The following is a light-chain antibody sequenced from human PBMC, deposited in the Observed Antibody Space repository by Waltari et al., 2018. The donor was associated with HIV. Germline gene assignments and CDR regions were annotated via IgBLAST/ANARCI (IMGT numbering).Light chain of an antibody. J-gene: IGLJ2*01. V-gene: IGLV2-18*02. Sequence: QSALTQPPSVSGSLGQSVTSSCTGTSSDVGNYHEVSCYQQSPGTAPKLMISDVSNRPSGVPDRFSGSKSGNTASLTISGLQAEDEADYYCSSFTTSITVVFGGGTKLTVL. CDR3: SSFTTSITVV. CDR1: SSDVGNYHE. CDR2: DVS.